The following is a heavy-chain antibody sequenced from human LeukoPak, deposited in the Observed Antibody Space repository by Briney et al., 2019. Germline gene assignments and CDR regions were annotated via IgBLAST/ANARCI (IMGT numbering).Heavy chain of an antibody. CDR2: IYTSGST. V-gene: IGHV4-59*10. CDR3: ARDSYGAVDY. Sequence: SETLSLTCAVYGGSFSGYYWSWIRQPPGKGLEWIGRIYTSGSTNYNPSLKSRVTMSVDTSKNQFSLKLSSVAAADTAVYYCARDSYGAVDYWGQGTLVTVSS. CDR1: GGSFSGYY. J-gene: IGHJ4*02. D-gene: IGHD5-18*01.